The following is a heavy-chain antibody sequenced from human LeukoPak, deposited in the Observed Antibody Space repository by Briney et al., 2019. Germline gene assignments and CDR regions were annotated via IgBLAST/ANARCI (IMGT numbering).Heavy chain of an antibody. CDR1: GGSISSYY. Sequence: KPSETLSLTCTVSGGSISSYYWSWIRQPPGKGLEWIGYIYYSGSNNYNPSLKSRVTISVDTSKNQFSLKLSSVTAADTAVYYCARGEFSYYYDSSGYSPFDPWGQGTLVTVSS. CDR2: IYYSGSN. J-gene: IGHJ5*02. D-gene: IGHD3-22*01. V-gene: IGHV4-59*01. CDR3: ARGEFSYYYDSSGYSPFDP.